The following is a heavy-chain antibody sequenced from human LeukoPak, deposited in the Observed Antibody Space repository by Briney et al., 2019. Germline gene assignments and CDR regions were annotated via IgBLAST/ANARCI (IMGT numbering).Heavy chain of an antibody. Sequence: GGSLRLSCAASGFTVSTNYMSWVRQAPGKGLEWVSVIYSGGDTYYTDSVKGRFTISRDNSKNTVYLQMNSLRAEDTAVYYCAKDHSGLDYWGQGTLVTVSS. J-gene: IGHJ4*02. V-gene: IGHV3-66*01. CDR3: AKDHSGLDY. CDR1: GFTVSTNY. CDR2: IYSGGDT.